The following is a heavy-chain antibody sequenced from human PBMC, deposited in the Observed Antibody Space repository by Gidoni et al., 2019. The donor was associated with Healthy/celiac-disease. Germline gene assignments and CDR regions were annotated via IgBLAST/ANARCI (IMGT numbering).Heavy chain of an antibody. J-gene: IGHJ5*02. CDR3: ARDHGGYSSTDGQLWFDP. D-gene: IGHD6-13*01. CDR1: GFTFISYS. CDR2: ISSSSSTI. V-gene: IGHV3-48*01. Sequence: EVQLVESGGGLVQPGGSLRLSCAASGFTFISYSMNWVRQAPGKGLEWVSYISSSSSTIYYADSVKGRFTISRDNAKNSLYLQMNSLRAEDTAVYYCARDHGGYSSTDGQLWFDPWGQGTLVTVSS.